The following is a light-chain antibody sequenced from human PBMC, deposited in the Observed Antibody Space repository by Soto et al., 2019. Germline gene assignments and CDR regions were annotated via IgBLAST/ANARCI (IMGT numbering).Light chain of an antibody. CDR2: EDN. Sequence: NFMLTQPHSVSASPGKTVTISCTRSSGSIASNYVQWYQQRPGSSPTTVIYEDNQRPSGVPDRFSGSIDSSSNSASLTISGLKPEDEADYYCQSFDSSDQVFGGGTKLTVL. CDR3: QSFDSSDQV. J-gene: IGLJ3*02. V-gene: IGLV6-57*01. CDR1: SGSIASNY.